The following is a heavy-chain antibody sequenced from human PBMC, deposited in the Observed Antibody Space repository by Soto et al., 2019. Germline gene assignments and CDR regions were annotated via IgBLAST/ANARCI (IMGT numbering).Heavy chain of an antibody. Sequence: SVKVSCKASGGTFSSYAISWVRQAPGQGLEWMGGIIPIFGTANYAQKFQGRVTITRDTSASTAYMELSSLRSEDTAVYYCATAPVTAMVVSPPSYYYYGMDVWGQGTTVTVSS. J-gene: IGHJ6*02. D-gene: IGHD5-18*01. CDR2: IIPIFGTA. V-gene: IGHV1-69*05. CDR1: GGTFSSYA. CDR3: ATAPVTAMVVSPPSYYYYGMDV.